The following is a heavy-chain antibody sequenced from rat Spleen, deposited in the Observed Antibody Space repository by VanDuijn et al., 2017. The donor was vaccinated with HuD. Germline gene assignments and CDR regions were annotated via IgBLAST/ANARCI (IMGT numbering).Heavy chain of an antibody. CDR2: ISTGGGNT. Sequence: EVQLVESGGGLVQPGRSLKLSCAASGFTYSNYVMAWVRQAPTKGLEWVASISTGGGNTYYRDSVKGRFTISRDNARSTLYLQMDSLRSEDTATYYCTTDRLGADYFDYWGQGVMVTVSS. V-gene: IGHV5S23*01. D-gene: IGHD5-1*01. J-gene: IGHJ2*01. CDR3: TTDRLGADYFDY. CDR1: GFTYSNYV.